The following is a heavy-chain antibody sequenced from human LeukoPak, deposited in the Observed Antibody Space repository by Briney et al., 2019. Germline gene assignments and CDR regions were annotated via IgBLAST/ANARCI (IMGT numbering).Heavy chain of an antibody. Sequence: SETLSLTCTVSGGSVISGSHYWIWIRQPPGKGLEWIGYIYYSGSTNYNPSLKSRVTISVDTSKNQFSLKLSSVTAADTAVYYCARACVYIRNRFDPWGQGTLVTVSS. CDR2: IYYSGST. V-gene: IGHV4-61*01. D-gene: IGHD5-18*01. J-gene: IGHJ5*02. CDR1: GGSVISGSHY. CDR3: ARACVYIRNRFDP.